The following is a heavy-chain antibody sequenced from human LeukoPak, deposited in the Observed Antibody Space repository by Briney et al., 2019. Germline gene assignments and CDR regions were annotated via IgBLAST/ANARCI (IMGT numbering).Heavy chain of an antibody. D-gene: IGHD4-17*01. V-gene: IGHV4-59*01. Sequence: SKTLSLICTVSGGSISSYYWSWIRQRPGKGLEWIGYMYNSGSTNYNPSLKSRVTISIDTSKNQFSLKLSSVTAADTAVYYCARVPHFGDYGWFDPWGQGTLVTVSS. CDR2: MYNSGST. J-gene: IGHJ5*02. CDR1: GGSISSYY. CDR3: ARVPHFGDYGWFDP.